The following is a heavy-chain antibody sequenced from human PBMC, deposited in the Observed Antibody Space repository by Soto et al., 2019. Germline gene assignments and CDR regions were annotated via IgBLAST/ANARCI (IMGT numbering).Heavy chain of an antibody. Sequence: QVQLVQSGGGAVQPGGSLRLSCAASGFTFSTYALHWVRQAPGKGLEWVAFILYTGGDQYYADPVTGPFTISRDNSKNTAYLQMISLIAGDAAEYYCASDGILCSRREYYDSWGQGALVTVSS. D-gene: IGHD6-13*01. CDR1: GFTFSTYA. V-gene: IGHV3-30*14. CDR3: ASDGILCSRREYYDS. CDR2: ILYTGGDQ. J-gene: IGHJ4*02.